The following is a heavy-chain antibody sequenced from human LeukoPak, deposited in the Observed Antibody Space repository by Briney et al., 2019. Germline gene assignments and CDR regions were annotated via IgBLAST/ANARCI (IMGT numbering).Heavy chain of an antibody. V-gene: IGHV3-74*01. D-gene: IGHD6-19*01. CDR1: GFTFSRYW. Sequence: GGSLRLSCAASGFTFSRYWMHWVRQAPGKGLVWVSRINSDGSSTTYADSVKGRFTISRDNAKNTLYLQMNSLRAEDTALYYCARVPITLAGTKDAKYFQHWGQGTLVTVSS. CDR2: INSDGSST. CDR3: ARVPITLAGTKDAKYFQH. J-gene: IGHJ1*01.